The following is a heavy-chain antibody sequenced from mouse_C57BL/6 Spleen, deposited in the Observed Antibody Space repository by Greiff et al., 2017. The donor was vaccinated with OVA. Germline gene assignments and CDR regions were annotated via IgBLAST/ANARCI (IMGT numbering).Heavy chain of an antibody. CDR1: GFTFSDYG. J-gene: IGHJ1*03. CDR3: ARDYGSLWYFDV. CDR2: ISSGSSTI. Sequence: EVQVVESGGGLVKPGGSLKLSCAASGFTFSDYGMHWVRQAPEKGLEWVAYISSGSSTIYYADTVKGRFTISRDNAKNTLFLQMTSLRSEDTAMYYCARDYGSLWYFDVWGTGTTVTVSS. D-gene: IGHD1-1*01. V-gene: IGHV5-17*01.